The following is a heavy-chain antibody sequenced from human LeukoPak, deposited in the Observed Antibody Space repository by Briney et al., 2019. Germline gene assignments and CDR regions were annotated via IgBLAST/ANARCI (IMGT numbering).Heavy chain of an antibody. Sequence: GGPLRLSCAASGFTFSSYAMSWVRQAPGKGLEWVSAISGSGGSTYYADSVKGRFTISRDNAKNLLYLQMNSLRAEDTAVYFCARLSSWVFEIWGQGTMVTVSS. D-gene: IGHD2-21*02. CDR1: GFTFSSYA. CDR2: ISGSGGST. V-gene: IGHV3-23*01. CDR3: ARLSSWVFEI. J-gene: IGHJ3*02.